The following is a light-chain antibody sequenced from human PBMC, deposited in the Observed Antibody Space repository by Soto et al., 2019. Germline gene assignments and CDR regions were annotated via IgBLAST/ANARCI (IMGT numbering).Light chain of an antibody. Sequence: IVLTQSAANLCVSPGDGATLSCRASQSVXRNLGWYEQKPGQAPRILXARAATMATGSPARLSGSGSVTDFTLPISSLQSEYFAVYYFQQYNNGTWTVGQGTKVDIK. CDR3: QQYNNGTWT. J-gene: IGKJ1*01. CDR1: QSVXRN. V-gene: IGKV3-15*01. CDR2: RAA.